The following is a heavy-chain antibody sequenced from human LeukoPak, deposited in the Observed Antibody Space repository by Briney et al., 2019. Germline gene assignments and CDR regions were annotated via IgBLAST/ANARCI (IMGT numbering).Heavy chain of an antibody. Sequence: GGSLRLSRAVSGFTFSSYAMHWVRQAPGKGLEWVSLISWDGGSTYYADSVKGRFTISRDNSKNSLYLQMNSLRAEDTALYYCAKDMAAYYYASGNIDYWGQGTLVTVSS. CDR3: AKDMAAYYYASGNIDY. V-gene: IGHV3-43D*03. CDR1: GFTFSSYA. CDR2: ISWDGGST. J-gene: IGHJ4*02. D-gene: IGHD3-10*01.